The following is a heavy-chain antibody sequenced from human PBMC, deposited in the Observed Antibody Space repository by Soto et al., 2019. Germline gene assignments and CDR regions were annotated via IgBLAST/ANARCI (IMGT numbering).Heavy chain of an antibody. D-gene: IGHD2-15*01. J-gene: IGHJ4*02. CDR1: GGSISSGGYS. Sequence: SETLSLTCAVSGGSISSGGYSWSWIRQPPGKGLEWIGYIYHSGSTYYNPSLKSRVTILVDRSKNQFSLKLSSVTAADTAVYYCARGEVVALGYWGRGTLVTVSS. CDR2: IYHSGST. CDR3: ARGEVVALGY. V-gene: IGHV4-30-2*01.